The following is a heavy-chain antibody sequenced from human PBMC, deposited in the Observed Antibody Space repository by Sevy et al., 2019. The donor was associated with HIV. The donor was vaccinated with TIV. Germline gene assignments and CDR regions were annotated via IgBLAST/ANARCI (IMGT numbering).Heavy chain of an antibody. D-gene: IGHD5-18*01. J-gene: IGHJ4*02. Sequence: ASVKVSCAASGFSFSIYWMHWVRQVPGKGLVWVSRINSDGSSTTYADSVKGRFTFSRDNAKNTLFLQMNSLRVEDTAVYYCVREGVGGYSYGFDYWGQGTLVTVSS. CDR3: VREGVGGYSYGFDY. V-gene: IGHV3-74*03. CDR2: INSDGSST. CDR1: GFSFSIYW.